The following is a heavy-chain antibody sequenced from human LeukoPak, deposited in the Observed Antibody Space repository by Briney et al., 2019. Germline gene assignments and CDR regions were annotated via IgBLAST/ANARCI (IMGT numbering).Heavy chain of an antibody. J-gene: IGHJ4*02. Sequence: ASVKVSCKASGYTFTGYYMHWVRQAPGQGLEWMGRINPNNGATSYAQKLQGRVTMTTDTSTSTAYMELRSLRSDDTAVYYCARVSHPLRYFDWLSQRKNYFDYWGQGTLVTVSS. V-gene: IGHV1-2*06. CDR1: GYTFTGYY. CDR2: INPNNGAT. CDR3: ARVSHPLRYFDWLSQRKNYFDY. D-gene: IGHD3-9*01.